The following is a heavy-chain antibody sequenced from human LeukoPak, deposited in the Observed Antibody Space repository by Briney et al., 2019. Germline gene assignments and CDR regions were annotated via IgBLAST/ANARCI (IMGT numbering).Heavy chain of an antibody. Sequence: PGGSLRLSCAASEFTFTSHGMHWVRQAPGKGLEWVAVISSDGSNKYYADSVKGRFTISRDNSKNTLYLQMNSLRAEDTAVYYCAKDSGRTDAFGTSSPYYMDVWGKGTTVTISS. J-gene: IGHJ6*03. D-gene: IGHD3-10*01. CDR2: ISSDGSNK. V-gene: IGHV3-30*18. CDR3: AKDSGRTDAFGTSSPYYMDV. CDR1: EFTFTSHG.